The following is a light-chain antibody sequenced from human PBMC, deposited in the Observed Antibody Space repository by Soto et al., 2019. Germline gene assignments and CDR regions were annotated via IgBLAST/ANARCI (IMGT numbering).Light chain of an antibody. CDR1: QSLLHSNGYNY. J-gene: IGKJ1*01. CDR3: MQALQTAPP. V-gene: IGKV2-28*01. CDR2: LGS. Sequence: DIVMTQSPLSLPVTPGEPASISCRSSQSLLHSNGYNYLDWYLQKPGQSPQLLIYLGSNRASGVPDRFSGSGSGTDFTLKISRVEAEDVGVYYCMQALQTAPPFGQGTKVEIK.